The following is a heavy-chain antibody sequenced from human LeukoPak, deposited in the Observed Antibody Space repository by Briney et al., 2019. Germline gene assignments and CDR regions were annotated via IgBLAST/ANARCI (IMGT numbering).Heavy chain of an antibody. V-gene: IGHV4-59*01. J-gene: IGHJ6*03. CDR2: IYYSGST. D-gene: IGHD2-2*01. CDR3: ARGRRVPAAIYYYYHYMDV. Sequence: PSETLSLTCTVSGGSINSYYWSWIRQPPGKGLEWIGYIYYSGSTNYNPSLRSRVTISVDTSKNQFSLRLSSVTAADTAVYYCARGRRVPAAIYYYYHYMDVWGKGTTVTISS. CDR1: GGSINSYY.